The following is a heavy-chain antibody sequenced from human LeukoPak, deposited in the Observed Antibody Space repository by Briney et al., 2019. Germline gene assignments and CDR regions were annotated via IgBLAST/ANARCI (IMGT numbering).Heavy chain of an antibody. CDR1: GFTFSSYS. CDR2: ISSSSSYI. CDR3: ARDVPWYSSSWYYFDY. V-gene: IGHV3-21*01. Sequence: GGSLRLSCAASGFTFSSYSMNWVRQAPGKGLEWVSSISSSSSYIYYADSVKGRFTISRDNAKNSLYLQMNSLRAEDTAVYYCARDVPWYSSSWYYFDYWGHRILVTVSS. D-gene: IGHD6-13*01. J-gene: IGHJ4*01.